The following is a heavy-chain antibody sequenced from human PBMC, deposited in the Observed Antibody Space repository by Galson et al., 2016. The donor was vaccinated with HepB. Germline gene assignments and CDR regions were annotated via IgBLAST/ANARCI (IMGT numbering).Heavy chain of an antibody. J-gene: IGHJ3*02. CDR1: GFTFSNAW. Sequence: SLRLSCAASGFTFSNAWMNWVRQAPGKGLEWVGRIKRKTDGETTDYVAPVKGRFTISRDDSKDTLYLQMNSLKTDDTAVYYFTTFYLWGSYRHDAFDIWGQGTMVTVSS. CDR3: TTFYLWGSYRHDAFDI. CDR2: IKRKTDGETT. V-gene: IGHV3-15*01. D-gene: IGHD3-16*02.